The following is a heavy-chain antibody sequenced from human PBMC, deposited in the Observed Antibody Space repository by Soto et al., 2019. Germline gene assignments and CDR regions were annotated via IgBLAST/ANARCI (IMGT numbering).Heavy chain of an antibody. CDR2: IYYSGST. CDR3: ARPVNYGDYEYWFDP. V-gene: IGHV4-39*01. J-gene: IGHJ5*02. D-gene: IGHD4-17*01. Sequence: SETLSLTCTVSGGSISSSSYYWGWIRRPPGKGLEWIGSIYYSGSTYYNPSLKSRVTISVDTSKNQFSLKLSSVTAADTAVYYCARPVNYGDYEYWFDPWGQGTLVTVSS. CDR1: GGSISSSSYY.